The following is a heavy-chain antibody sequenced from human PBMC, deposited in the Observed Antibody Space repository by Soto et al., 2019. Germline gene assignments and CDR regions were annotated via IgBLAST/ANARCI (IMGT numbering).Heavy chain of an antibody. CDR1: GGSISSGGYS. Sequence: QLQLQESGSGLVKPSQTLSLTCAVSGGSISSGGYSWSWIRQPPGKGLEWIGYIYHSGSTYYNPSLKIRVNLSVDRSKNQFSLKLSSVTAADTAVYYCARNTYYYGSGSYYNFLWFDPWGQGTLVTVSS. V-gene: IGHV4-30-2*01. CDR3: ARNTYYYGSGSYYNFLWFDP. D-gene: IGHD3-10*01. CDR2: IYHSGST. J-gene: IGHJ5*02.